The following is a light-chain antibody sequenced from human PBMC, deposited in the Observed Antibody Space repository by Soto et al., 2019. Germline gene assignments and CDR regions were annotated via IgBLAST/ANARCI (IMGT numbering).Light chain of an antibody. CDR3: QAWDSSTVV. CDR2: QDK. Sequence: SYELTQPPSVSVSPGQTASITCSGDKLGDKYTCWYQLKPGQSPVLVIYQDKKRPSGIPERFSGSNSGNTATLTISGTQAMDEADYYCQAWDSSTVVFGGGTKLTVL. J-gene: IGLJ2*01. V-gene: IGLV3-1*01. CDR1: KLGDKY.